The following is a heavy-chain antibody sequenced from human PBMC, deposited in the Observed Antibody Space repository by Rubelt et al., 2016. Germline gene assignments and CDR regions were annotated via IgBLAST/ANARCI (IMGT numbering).Heavy chain of an antibody. CDR1: GYTFTSYG. J-gene: IGHJ4*02. Sequence: QVQLVQSGAEVKKPGASVKVSCKASGYTFTSYGVSWVRQAPGQGLEWMGWISAYNGNTNSAQKVQGRCTMTKDTSTRTAYMELSSLRSEDTAVYYCARDTSSGWYDYWGQGTLVTVSS. V-gene: IGHV1-18*01. CDR2: ISAYNGNT. CDR3: ARDTSSGWYDY. D-gene: IGHD6-19*01.